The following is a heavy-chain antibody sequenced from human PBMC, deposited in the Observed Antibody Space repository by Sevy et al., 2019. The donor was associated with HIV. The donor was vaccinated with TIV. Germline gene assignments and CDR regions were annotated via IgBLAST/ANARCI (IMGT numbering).Heavy chain of an antibody. V-gene: IGHV1-8*02. J-gene: IGHJ6*02. CDR1: GDTFSTYD. D-gene: IGHD1-7*01. CDR2: MSPKSGST. CDR3: ASGGSGGVWNYGYYYYDMDV. Sequence: ASVKVSCKASGDTFSTYDINWVRQAPGQGLEWMGWMSPKSGSTGFAQKFQGRLTMTRDTSINTAYMELSSLRSEDTAVYYCASGGSGGVWNYGYYYYDMDVWGQGTTVTVSS.